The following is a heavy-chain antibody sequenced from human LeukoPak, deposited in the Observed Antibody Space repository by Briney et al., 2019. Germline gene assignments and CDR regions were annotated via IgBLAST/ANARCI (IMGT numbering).Heavy chain of an antibody. V-gene: IGHV4-34*01. Sequence: PSETLSLTCAVYGGSFSGYYWSWIRQPPGKGLEWIGEINHSGSTNYNPSLKSRVTISVDTSKNQFSLKLSSVTAADTAVYYCASPLGYCSGGSCYSVWKYFQHWGQGTLVTVSS. J-gene: IGHJ1*01. D-gene: IGHD2-15*01. CDR3: ASPLGYCSGGSCYSVWKYFQH. CDR2: INHSGST. CDR1: GGSFSGYY.